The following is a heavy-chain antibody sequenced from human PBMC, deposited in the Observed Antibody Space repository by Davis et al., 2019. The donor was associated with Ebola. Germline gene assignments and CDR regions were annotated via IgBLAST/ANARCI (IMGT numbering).Heavy chain of an antibody. CDR1: GGSFSGYY. V-gene: IGHV4-34*01. CDR2: INHSGST. J-gene: IGHJ4*02. CDR3: ARGGSYRPYYFDY. D-gene: IGHD3-16*02. Sequence: PSETLSLTCGVYGGSFSGYYWNWIRQPPGKGLEWIGEINHSGSTNYNPSLKSRVTISVDTSRTQFPLKLSSVTAADTAVYYCARGGSYRPYYFDYWGQGTLVTVSS.